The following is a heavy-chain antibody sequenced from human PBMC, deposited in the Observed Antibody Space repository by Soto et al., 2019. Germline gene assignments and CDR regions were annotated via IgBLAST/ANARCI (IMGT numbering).Heavy chain of an antibody. CDR1: GYTFTSYD. Sequence: GASVNVSYKASGYTFTSYDINWVRQATGQGLEWMGWMNPNMGNTCYAQKFQGRVTMTRNTSISTAYMELSSLRSEDTAVYYCARGYSSSSVSYYYSMDAWDKGTTVAVSS. CDR2: MNPNMGNT. CDR3: ARGYSSSSVSYYYSMDA. D-gene: IGHD6-6*01. V-gene: IGHV1-8*01. J-gene: IGHJ6*04.